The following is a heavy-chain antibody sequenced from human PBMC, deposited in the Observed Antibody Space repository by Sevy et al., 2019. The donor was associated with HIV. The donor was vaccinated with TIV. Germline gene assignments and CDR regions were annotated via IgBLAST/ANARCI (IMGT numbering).Heavy chain of an antibody. CDR2: IRTKPYGYAT. CDR3: TSPPGPSGWSP. CDR1: GFTFSASA. J-gene: IGHJ5*02. Sequence: GGSLRLSCAASGFTFSASAIHWVRQASGKGLEWVGRIRTKPYGYATANSASVDGRFTVSRDDSKNTAYLQMNSLKLEDTAVYYCTSPPGPSGWSPWGQGTLVTVSS. D-gene: IGHD6-19*01. V-gene: IGHV3-73*01.